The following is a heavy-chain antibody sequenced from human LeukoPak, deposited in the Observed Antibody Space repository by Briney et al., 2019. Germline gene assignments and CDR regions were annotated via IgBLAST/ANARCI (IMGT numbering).Heavy chain of an antibody. CDR3: ARVHRGDYAKNCDY. Sequence: ASVKVSCKPSGYTFTGYYFHWVRQAPGQGLEWMGWINPNSGGTNYAQKFQGRVTMTTDTFTSTAYMELRSLRSDDTAVYYCARVHRGDYAKNCDYWGQGTLVTVSS. V-gene: IGHV1-2*02. D-gene: IGHD4-17*01. CDR2: INPNSGGT. J-gene: IGHJ4*02. CDR1: GYTFTGYY.